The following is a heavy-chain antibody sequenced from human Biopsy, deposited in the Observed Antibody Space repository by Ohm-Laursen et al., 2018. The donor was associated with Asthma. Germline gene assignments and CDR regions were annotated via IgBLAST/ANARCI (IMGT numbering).Heavy chain of an antibody. V-gene: IGHV3-23*01. D-gene: IGHD6-13*01. CDR3: AKDRSGTWYGFDY. Sequence: SLRLSCTASGFTFRAHAMSWVRQAPGQGLEWVSTISGNSGITYYADSVKGRFTISRDNSQNTLYLHMDSLSAEDTAVYYCAKDRSGTWYGFDYWGQGTLVTVSS. CDR1: GFTFRAHA. J-gene: IGHJ4*02. CDR2: ISGNSGIT.